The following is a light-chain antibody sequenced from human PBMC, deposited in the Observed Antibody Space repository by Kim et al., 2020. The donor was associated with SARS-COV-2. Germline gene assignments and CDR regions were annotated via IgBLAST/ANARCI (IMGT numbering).Light chain of an antibody. Sequence: GQSVTISCTGTSSDVGGYNYVSWYPHHPGKAPKLIIYEVSLRPFGVPDRFSGSKSGNTASLTVSGLQAEDEADYYCSSYVGTNTYVFGTGTKVTVL. CDR1: SSDVGGYNY. J-gene: IGLJ1*01. CDR2: EVS. V-gene: IGLV2-8*01. CDR3: SSYVGTNTYV.